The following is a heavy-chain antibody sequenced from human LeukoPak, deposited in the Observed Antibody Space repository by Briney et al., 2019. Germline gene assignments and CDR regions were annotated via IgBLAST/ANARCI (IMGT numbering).Heavy chain of an antibody. Sequence: GGSLRLSCAASGFTFSSYEMNWVRQAPGKGLEWVSHISSSGSTIYYADSVKGRFTISRDNAKNSLYLQMNSLRAEDTAVYYCAREGGFGIQLWRTYYFDYWGQGTLVTVSS. CDR3: AREGGFGIQLWRTYYFDY. CDR2: ISSSGSTI. CDR1: GFTFSSYE. V-gene: IGHV3-48*03. D-gene: IGHD5-18*01. J-gene: IGHJ4*02.